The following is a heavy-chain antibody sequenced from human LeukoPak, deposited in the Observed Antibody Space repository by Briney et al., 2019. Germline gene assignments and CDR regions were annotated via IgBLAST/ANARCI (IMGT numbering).Heavy chain of an antibody. Sequence: GGSLRLSCTASGFSFSRYWLSWVRQAPGKGLEWVANIKFDGNEKYYVDSVKGRFTISRDNAKNSLYLQMNSLRAEDTAVYYCARDRDLTGYSHHFDYWGQGTLVTVSS. CDR3: ARDRDLTGYSHHFDY. CDR1: GFSFSRYW. V-gene: IGHV3-7*01. J-gene: IGHJ4*02. D-gene: IGHD3-9*01. CDR2: IKFDGNEK.